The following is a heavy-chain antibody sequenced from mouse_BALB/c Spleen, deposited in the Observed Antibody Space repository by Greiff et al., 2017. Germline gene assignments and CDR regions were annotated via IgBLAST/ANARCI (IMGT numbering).Heavy chain of an antibody. J-gene: IGHJ4*01. V-gene: IGHV5-17*02. CDR3: AREYYGAMDY. CDR1: GFTFSSFG. CDR2: ISSGSSTI. D-gene: IGHD1-1*01. Sequence: EVMLVESGGGLVQPGGSRKLSCAASGFTFSSFGMHWVRQAPEKGLEWVAYISSGSSTIYYADTVKGRFTISRDNPKNTLFLQMTSLRSEDTAMYYCAREYYGAMDYWGQGTSVTVSS.